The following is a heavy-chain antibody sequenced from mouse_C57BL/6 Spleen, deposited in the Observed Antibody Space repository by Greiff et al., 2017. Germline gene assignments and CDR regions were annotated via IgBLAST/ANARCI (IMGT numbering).Heavy chain of an antibody. Sequence: QVQLQQSGPELVKPGASVKISCKASGYAFSSSWMNWVKQRPGKGLEWIGRIYPGDGDTNYNGKFKGKATLTADKSSSTAYMQLSSLTSEDSAVYFCAREGTGTEYYYAMDHWAQGTSATVSS. CDR1: GYAFSSSW. CDR3: AREGTGTEYYYAMDH. V-gene: IGHV1-82*01. D-gene: IGHD4-1*01. J-gene: IGHJ4*01. CDR2: IYPGDGDT.